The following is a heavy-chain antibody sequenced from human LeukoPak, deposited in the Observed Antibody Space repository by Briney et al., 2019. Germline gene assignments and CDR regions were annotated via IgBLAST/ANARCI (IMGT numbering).Heavy chain of an antibody. D-gene: IGHD3-22*01. CDR2: IYYSGST. V-gene: IGHV4-59*08. CDR3: TRHYYYDDSEYHPPYFFDH. J-gene: IGHJ4*02. CDR1: GGSISNYY. Sequence: SETLSLTCSVSGGSISNYYWSWIRQPPGKGLEWIGYIYYSGSTNFNPSLKSRVTISVDTSKNQFSLRLSSVTAADTAVYYCTRHYYYDDSEYHPPYFFDHRGQGTRVIVSS.